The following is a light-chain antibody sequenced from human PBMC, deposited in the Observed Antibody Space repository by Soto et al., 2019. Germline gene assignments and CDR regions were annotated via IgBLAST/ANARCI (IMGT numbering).Light chain of an antibody. V-gene: IGKV3-20*01. CDR2: GAF. Sequence: EIVLTQSPGTLSLSPGESATLSCRASQSIPNNNLAWYQQKPGQAPRLLFYGAFNRASVIPDRFSGSGSGTDFTLTISRVEPVDFAVYSCQQYHSSPWTFGQGTKVAMK. J-gene: IGKJ1*01. CDR3: QQYHSSPWT. CDR1: QSIPNNN.